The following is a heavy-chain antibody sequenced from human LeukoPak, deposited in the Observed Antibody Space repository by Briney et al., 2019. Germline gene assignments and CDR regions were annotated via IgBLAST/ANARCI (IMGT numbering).Heavy chain of an antibody. J-gene: IGHJ4*02. Sequence: SETLSLTCTVSGGSISSSSYYWGWIRQPPGKGLEWIGSIYFSGSTYYNPSLKSRVTISVDTSKNQFSLKLSSVTAADTAVYYCAREEITGGIDYWGQGTLVTVSS. CDR3: AREEITGGIDY. CDR2: IYFSGST. V-gene: IGHV4-39*07. D-gene: IGHD3-16*01. CDR1: GGSISSSSYY.